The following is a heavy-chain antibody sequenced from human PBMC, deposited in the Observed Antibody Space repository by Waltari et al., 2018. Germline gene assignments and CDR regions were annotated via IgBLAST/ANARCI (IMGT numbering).Heavy chain of an antibody. D-gene: IGHD3-10*01. CDR2: IIPIFGTA. Sequence: VQLVQSGAEVKKPGATVKISCKVSGYTFTDYYMHWVRQAPGQGLEWMGGIIPIFGTANYAQKFQGRVTITTDESTSTAYMELSSLRSEDTAVYYCARDRGAEYYFDYWGQGTLVTVSS. J-gene: IGHJ4*02. V-gene: IGHV1-69*05. CDR3: ARDRGAEYYFDY. CDR1: GYTFTDYY.